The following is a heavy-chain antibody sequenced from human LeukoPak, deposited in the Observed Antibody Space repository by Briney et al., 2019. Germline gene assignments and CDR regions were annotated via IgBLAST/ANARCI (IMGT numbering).Heavy chain of an antibody. CDR3: ATIKCGNIYGYFDF. CDR1: GASISSHY. J-gene: IGHJ4*02. D-gene: IGHD5-18*01. V-gene: IGHV4-59*11. CDR2: MYDSGGT. Sequence: PSETLSLTCTVSGASISSHYWAWLRQPPGKGLEWIGYMYDSGGTKDNPSLKNRVTVSADTSRNQFSLRLNSVTAADTAVYYCATIKCGNIYGYFDFWGQGVLVTVSS.